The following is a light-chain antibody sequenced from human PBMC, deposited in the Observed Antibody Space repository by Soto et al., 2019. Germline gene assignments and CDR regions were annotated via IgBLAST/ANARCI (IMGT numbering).Light chain of an antibody. V-gene: IGKV3-20*01. CDR1: QNVGSRY. J-gene: IGKJ1*01. Sequence: IVLTQSPGTLSLSTGERATLSCRASQNVGSRYLAWYKQKPGQAPRLLIYCTSNRATGIPDRFSGSGSGTDFSLTITTLEPGDLPLYYCQQYGSSPRTFGQGTKVEIK. CDR3: QQYGSSPRT. CDR2: CTS.